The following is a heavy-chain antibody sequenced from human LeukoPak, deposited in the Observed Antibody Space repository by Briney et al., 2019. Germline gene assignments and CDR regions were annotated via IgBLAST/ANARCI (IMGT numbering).Heavy chain of an antibody. D-gene: IGHD3-9*01. Sequence: SETLSLTCAVSGYSISSGYYWGWIRQPPGKGLEWIGSIYHSGSTYYNPSLKSRVTISVDTSKNRFSLKLSSVTAADTAVYYCARGFDWLSDDYWGQGTLVTVSS. CDR2: IYHSGST. J-gene: IGHJ4*02. V-gene: IGHV4-38-2*01. CDR1: GYSISSGYY. CDR3: ARGFDWLSDDY.